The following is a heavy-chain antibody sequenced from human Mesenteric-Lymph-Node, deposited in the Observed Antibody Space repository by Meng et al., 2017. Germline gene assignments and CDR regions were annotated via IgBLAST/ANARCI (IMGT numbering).Heavy chain of an antibody. D-gene: IGHD6-13*01. CDR2: ISSSSSYI. V-gene: IGHV3-21*01. Sequence: GESLKISCAASGFTFSSYSMNWVRQAPGKGLEWVSSISSSSSYIYYADSVKGRFTISRDNAKNTLYLQMNSLRAEDTAVYYCARSALSSSWYEGNWFDPWGQGTLVTVSS. CDR1: GFTFSSYS. J-gene: IGHJ5*02. CDR3: ARSALSSSWYEGNWFDP.